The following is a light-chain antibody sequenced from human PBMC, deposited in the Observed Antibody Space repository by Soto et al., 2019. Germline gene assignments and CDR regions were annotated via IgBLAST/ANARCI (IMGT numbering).Light chain of an antibody. V-gene: IGLV2-11*01. CDR3: CSHAGGSSWV. CDR2: DVT. CDR1: SGDVGAYDR. Sequence: QSVLTQPRSVSGSPGQSVTISCTGTSGDVGAYDRVSWYQHHPTKAPKLIIYDVTNWPSGVPYRFSGSKSGSTASLTISGLQAEDEADYYCCSHAGGSSWVFGGGTKLTVL. J-gene: IGLJ3*02.